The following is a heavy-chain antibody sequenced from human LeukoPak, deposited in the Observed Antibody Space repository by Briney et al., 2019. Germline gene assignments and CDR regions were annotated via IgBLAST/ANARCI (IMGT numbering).Heavy chain of an antibody. CDR3: AGSQRYIDPFDY. CDR2: IYYSGST. V-gene: IGHV4-59*01. D-gene: IGHD1-14*01. CDR1: GGSISSYY. Sequence: SETLSLTCTVSGGSISSYYWSWIRQPPGKGREGIGYIYYSGSTNYNPSLKSRVTISVDTSKNQFSLKLSSVTAADTAVYYCAGSQRYIDPFDYWGQGTLVTVSS. J-gene: IGHJ4*02.